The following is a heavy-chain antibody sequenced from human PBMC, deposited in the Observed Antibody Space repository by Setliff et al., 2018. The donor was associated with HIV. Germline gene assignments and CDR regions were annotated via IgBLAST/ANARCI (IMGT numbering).Heavy chain of an antibody. CDR1: GYTFTGYY. V-gene: IGHV1-2*02. CDR2: INPNSGGT. Sequence: GASVKVSCKASGYTFTGYYMHWVRQAPGQGLEWMGWINPNSGGTNYAQKFQGRVTMTRDTSISTAYMELSRLRSDDTAVYYCARGDSGYDFGRDNFDYWGQGTLVTVSS. D-gene: IGHD5-12*01. J-gene: IGHJ4*02. CDR3: ARGDSGYDFGRDNFDY.